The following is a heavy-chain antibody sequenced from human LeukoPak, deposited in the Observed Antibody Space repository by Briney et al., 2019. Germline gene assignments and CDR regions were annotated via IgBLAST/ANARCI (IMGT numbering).Heavy chain of an antibody. CDR2: IKSKTNGGTT. CDR1: GFTFSSYA. Sequence: GGSLRLSCAASGFTFSSYAMSWVRQAPGKGLEWVGRIKSKTNGGTTDFAAPVKGRFTISRDDSKNTLYLQMNSLKTEDTAVYYWTTGCSRTSCYHLDNWFDPWGQGNLVTVSS. CDR3: TTGCSRTSCYHLDNWFDP. V-gene: IGHV3-15*01. D-gene: IGHD2-2*01. J-gene: IGHJ5*02.